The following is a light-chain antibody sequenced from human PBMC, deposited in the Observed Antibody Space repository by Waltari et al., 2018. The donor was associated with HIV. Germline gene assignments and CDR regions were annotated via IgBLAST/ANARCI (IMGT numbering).Light chain of an antibody. CDR3: AAWDDNLNAL. Sequence: QSLLIQPPSASGTPGQRVTIPCSGRVPNNVANSVTWYQQLPGTAPRLLIYKTNQRPSGVPDRFSGSKSGTSASLAISGLRSEDEADYYCAAWDDNLNALFGGGTKLTVL. V-gene: IGLV1-44*01. J-gene: IGLJ2*01. CDR2: KTN. CDR1: VPNNVANS.